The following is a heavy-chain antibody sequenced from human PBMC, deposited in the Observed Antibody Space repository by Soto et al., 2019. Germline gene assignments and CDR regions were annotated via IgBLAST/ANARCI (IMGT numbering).Heavy chain of an antibody. CDR3: ARDSYDSSGYYFHY. V-gene: IGHV1-18*01. CDR2: ISAYNGNT. CDR1: GYTFTSYG. D-gene: IGHD3-22*01. Sequence: ASVKVSCKASGYTFTSYGISWVRQAPGQGLELMGWISAYNGNTNYAQKLQGRVTMTTDTSASTAYMELRSLRSDDTAVYYCARDSYDSSGYYFHYWGQGTLVTVSS. J-gene: IGHJ4*02.